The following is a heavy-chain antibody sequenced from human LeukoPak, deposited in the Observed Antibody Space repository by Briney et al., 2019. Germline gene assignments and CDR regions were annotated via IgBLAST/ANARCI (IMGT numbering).Heavy chain of an antibody. D-gene: IGHD3-22*01. CDR1: GFTVSSNY. CDR3: ARAHDRGYYYGFDY. Sequence: GGSLRLSCAASGFTVSSNYMSWVRQAPGQGLEWVSVIYSSGNTYYADSVQSRFTMSRDNPENTLYLQMNSLRAEDTALYYCARAHDRGYYYGFDYWGQGTLVTVSS. J-gene: IGHJ4*02. CDR2: IYSSGNT. V-gene: IGHV3-66*01.